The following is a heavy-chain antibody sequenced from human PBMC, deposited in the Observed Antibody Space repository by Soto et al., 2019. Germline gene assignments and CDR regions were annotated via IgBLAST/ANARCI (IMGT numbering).Heavy chain of an antibody. Sequence: QVQLQESGPGLVKPSGTLSLTCAVSSGSISSSNWWSWVRQPPGKGLEWIGEIYHSGSTNYNPSLKSRVTISVDKSKNQSSLKLSSVTAADTAVYYCARNSYDSSGYLGWAFDIWGQGTMVTVSS. CDR1: SGSISSSNW. V-gene: IGHV4-4*02. D-gene: IGHD3-22*01. CDR3: ARNSYDSSGYLGWAFDI. CDR2: IYHSGST. J-gene: IGHJ3*02.